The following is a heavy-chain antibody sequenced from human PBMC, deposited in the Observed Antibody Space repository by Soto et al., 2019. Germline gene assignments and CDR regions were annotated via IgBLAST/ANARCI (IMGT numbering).Heavy chain of an antibody. CDR2: ITGSGDST. J-gene: IGHJ5*02. CDR3: AKDRSVDRRDWFDP. V-gene: IGHV3-23*01. D-gene: IGHD5-12*01. CDR1: GFTFGSYA. Sequence: EVQLLESGGGLVQPGGSLRLSCAASGFTFGSYAMNWVRQAPGKGLEWVSSITGSGDSTYYADSVKGRFTISRDNSKRTLYLQLNSLRGDDTAVYYCAKDRSVDRRDWFDPWGQGTLVIVSS.